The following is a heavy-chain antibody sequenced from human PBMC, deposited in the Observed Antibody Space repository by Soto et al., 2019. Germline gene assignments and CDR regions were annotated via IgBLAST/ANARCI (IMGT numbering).Heavy chain of an antibody. CDR3: AQSRCGGDCRRSYPPHYYYGVDV. Sequence: QITLKESGPTLVKPTQTLTLTCTFSGFSLRTSGVGVGWIRQPPGKTLEWLALIYWDNDKRYSPSLRSRLTITQDTSENQVVLTMTNIDPVDTAKYYCAQSRCGGDCRRSYPPHYYYGVDVWGQGTTVTVSS. D-gene: IGHD2-21*02. V-gene: IGHV2-5*02. CDR1: GFSLRTSGVG. CDR2: IYWDNDK. J-gene: IGHJ6*02.